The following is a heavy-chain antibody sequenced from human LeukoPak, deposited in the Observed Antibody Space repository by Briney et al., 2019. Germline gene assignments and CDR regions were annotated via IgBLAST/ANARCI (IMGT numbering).Heavy chain of an antibody. CDR3: ARGVSMDV. J-gene: IGHJ6*02. CDR2: IRYDGSNK. Sequence: GGSLRLSCAASGFTFSSYGMHWVRQAPGKGLEWVAFIRYDGSNKYYADSVKGRFTVSRDKSKNTLYLQMNSLRAEDTAVYYCARGVSMDVWGQGTTVTVSS. D-gene: IGHD3-10*01. V-gene: IGHV3-30*02. CDR1: GFTFSSYG.